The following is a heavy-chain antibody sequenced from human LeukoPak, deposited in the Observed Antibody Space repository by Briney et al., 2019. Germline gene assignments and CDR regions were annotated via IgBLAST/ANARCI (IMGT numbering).Heavy chain of an antibody. CDR1: GFTFTSYG. D-gene: IGHD3-9*01. CDR2: VSYDGSNK. J-gene: IGHJ4*02. Sequence: GGSLRLSCAASGFTFTSYGMHWVRQAPGKGVEWVAVVSYDGSNKYYADSVKGRFTISRDNAKNSLYLQMNSLRDEDTAVYYCARRNIDWYFDYWGQGTLVTVSS. V-gene: IGHV3-30*03. CDR3: ARRNIDWYFDY.